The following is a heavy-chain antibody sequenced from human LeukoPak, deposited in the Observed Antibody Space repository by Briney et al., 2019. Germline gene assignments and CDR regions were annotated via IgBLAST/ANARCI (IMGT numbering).Heavy chain of an antibody. CDR2: IYYSGST. D-gene: IGHD3-22*01. CDR1: GGSISSSSYY. V-gene: IGHV4-39*01. Sequence: SETLSLTCTVSGGSISSSSYYWGWIRQPPGKGLEWIGSIYYSGSTYYNPSLKSRVTISVDTSKNQFSLKLSSVTAADTAVYYCARQSGRGSAYYDSSGYYYDYDAFDIWGQGTMVTVSS. J-gene: IGHJ3*02. CDR3: ARQSGRGSAYYDSSGYYYDYDAFDI.